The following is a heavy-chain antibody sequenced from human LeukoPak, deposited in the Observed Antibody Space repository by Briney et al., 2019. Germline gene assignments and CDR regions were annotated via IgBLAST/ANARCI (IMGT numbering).Heavy chain of an antibody. D-gene: IGHD4-17*01. J-gene: IGHJ5*02. Sequence: GGSLRLSCSASGFTFSSYSMNWVRQAPGKGLEWVSYISSSSTTIYCADSVKGRFTISRDNAKNSLYLQMNSLRVADTAVYYCARQYGDYTDELDWFDPWGQGTLVTVSS. CDR3: ARQYGDYTDELDWFDP. CDR2: ISSSSTTI. V-gene: IGHV3-48*01. CDR1: GFTFSSYS.